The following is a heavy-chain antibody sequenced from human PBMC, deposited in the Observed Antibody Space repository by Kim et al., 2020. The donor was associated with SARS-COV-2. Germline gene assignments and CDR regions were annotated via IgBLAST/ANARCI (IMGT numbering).Heavy chain of an antibody. J-gene: IGHJ4*02. Sequence: GGSLRLSCAASGFTFSSYGMHWVRQAPGKGLEWVAVISYDGSNKYYADSVKGRFTISRDNSKNTLYLQMNSLRAEDTAVYYCAKDGSRYVWGSYRYTVYFDYWGQGTLVTVSS. CDR2: ISYDGSNK. D-gene: IGHD3-16*02. CDR3: AKDGSRYVWGSYRYTVYFDY. V-gene: IGHV3-30*18. CDR1: GFTFSSYG.